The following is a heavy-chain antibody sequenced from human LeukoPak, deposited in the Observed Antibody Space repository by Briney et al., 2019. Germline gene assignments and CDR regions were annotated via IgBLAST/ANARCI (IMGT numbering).Heavy chain of an antibody. CDR3: AKAKGEVIGAFDI. CDR1: RFTFSSYG. CDR2: ISYDGNNR. D-gene: IGHD3-16*01. Sequence: PGGSLRLSCAASRFTFSSYGMHWVRQAPGKGLEGVAVISYDGNNRYYADSVKGRFTISRYNSKNTLYLQMNSLRAEDTAVYYCAKAKGEVIGAFDIWGQGTMVTVSS. J-gene: IGHJ3*02. V-gene: IGHV3-30*18.